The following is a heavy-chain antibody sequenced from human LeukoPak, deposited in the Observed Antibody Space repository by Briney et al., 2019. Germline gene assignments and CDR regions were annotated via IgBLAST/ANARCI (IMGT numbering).Heavy chain of an antibody. CDR1: GYSIRSGFY. Sequence: SETLSLTCTVSGYSIRSGFYWGWIRQPPGKGLEWIGNIYHSGITYYTPSLKSRVTISVDTSKNQFYLKLSSVAAADTAVYYCARGEVYSSSWYFAGFDPWGQGTLVTVSS. D-gene: IGHD6-13*01. V-gene: IGHV4-38-2*02. CDR3: ARGEVYSSSWYFAGFDP. J-gene: IGHJ5*02. CDR2: IYHSGIT.